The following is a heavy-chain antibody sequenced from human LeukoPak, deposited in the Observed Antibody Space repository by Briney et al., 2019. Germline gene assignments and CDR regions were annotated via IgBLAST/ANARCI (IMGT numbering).Heavy chain of an antibody. CDR3: TRDGKHDYDVDY. J-gene: IGHJ4*02. D-gene: IGHD4-17*01. CDR1: EFTFGDYA. V-gene: IGHV3-49*04. CDR2: IRSKAYGGTT. Sequence: GGSLRLSCTASEFTFGDYAMSWVRQAPGKGLEWVGFIRSKAYGGTTEYAASVKGRFTISRDDSKSIAYLQMNSLKTEDTAVYYCTRDGKHDYDVDYWGQGTLVTVSS.